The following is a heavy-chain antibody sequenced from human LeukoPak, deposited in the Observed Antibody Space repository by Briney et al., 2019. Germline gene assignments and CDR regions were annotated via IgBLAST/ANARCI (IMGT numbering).Heavy chain of an antibody. D-gene: IGHD5-24*01. CDR3: ARHSRNGYNYGDY. Sequence: SETLSLTCTVAGGSISSYYWSWIRQPPGKGLEWIGYIYYSGSTNYNPSLKSRVTISVDTSKNQFSLKLSSVTAADTAVYYCARHSRNGYNYGDYWGQGTLVTVSS. V-gene: IGHV4-59*01. CDR1: GGSISSYY. CDR2: IYYSGST. J-gene: IGHJ4*02.